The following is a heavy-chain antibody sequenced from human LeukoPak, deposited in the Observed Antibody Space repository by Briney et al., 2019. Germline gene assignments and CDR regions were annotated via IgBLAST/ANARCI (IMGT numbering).Heavy chain of an antibody. CDR1: GGSISSGGYY. J-gene: IGHJ3*02. D-gene: IGHD1-7*01. V-gene: IGHV4-31*03. Sequence: SETLSLTCTVSGGSISSGGYYWSWIRQHPGKGLEWIGYIYYSGSTYYNPSLKSRVTISVDTSKNQFSLKLSSVTAADTAVYYCARVETTTPHAFDIWGQGTMVTASS. CDR2: IYYSGST. CDR3: ARVETTTPHAFDI.